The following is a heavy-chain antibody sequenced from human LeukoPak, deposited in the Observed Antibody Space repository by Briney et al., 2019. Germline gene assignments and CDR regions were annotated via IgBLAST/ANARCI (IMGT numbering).Heavy chain of an antibody. CDR3: ATAYNWDEYFQY. J-gene: IGHJ1*01. V-gene: IGHV1-69*13. D-gene: IGHD1-20*01. CDR1: GGSFNKYG. Sequence: SVKVSCKASGGSFNKYGFNWVRQAPGQGLEWMGGIIPLLRTANYAQKFQGRVTITADASTTTAYMELSSLRSGDTAVYYCATAYNWDEYFQYWGQGTLVTDSS. CDR2: IIPLLRTA.